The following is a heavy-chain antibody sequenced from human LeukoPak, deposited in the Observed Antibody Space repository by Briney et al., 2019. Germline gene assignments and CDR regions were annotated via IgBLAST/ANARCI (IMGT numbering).Heavy chain of an antibody. CDR2: INPSGGST. J-gene: IGHJ3*02. V-gene: IGHV1-46*01. Sequence: ASVKVSCKASGYTFTSYYMHWVRQAPGQGLEWMGIINPSGGSTSYAQKFQGRVTMTRDMSTSTVYMELSRLRSDDTAVYYCARGDFGDYVAFDIWGQGTMVTVSS. D-gene: IGHD4-17*01. CDR1: GYTFTSYY. CDR3: ARGDFGDYVAFDI.